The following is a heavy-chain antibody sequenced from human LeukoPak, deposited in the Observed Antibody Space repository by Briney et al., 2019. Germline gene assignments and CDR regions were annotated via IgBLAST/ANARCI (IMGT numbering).Heavy chain of an antibody. J-gene: IGHJ5*02. CDR3: ARSPWVEMASAGWFDP. CDR1: GYTFTSYA. D-gene: IGHD5-24*01. V-gene: IGHV7-4-1*02. CDR2: INTNTGNP. Sequence: ASVKVSCKASGYTFTSYAMNWVRQAPGQGLEWMGWINTNTGNPTYAQGFTGRFVFSLDTSVSTAYLQISSLKAEDTAVYYCARSPWVEMASAGWFDPWGQGTLVTVSS.